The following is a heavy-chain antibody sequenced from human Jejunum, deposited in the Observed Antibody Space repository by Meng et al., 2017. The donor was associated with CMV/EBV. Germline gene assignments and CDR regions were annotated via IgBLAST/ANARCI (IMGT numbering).Heavy chain of an antibody. CDR3: ARDTAGALY. J-gene: IGHJ4*02. CDR2: IYYSGST. V-gene: IGHV4-39*07. Sequence: LACTVSTGSISRSGYYWNWLRQPPGKGLEWVGSIYYSGSTYYNPSLKGRIALSLDTSKNQFSLKLSSVTAADTAIYYCARDTAGALYWGQGTLVTVSS. CDR1: TGSISRSGYY. D-gene: IGHD2-8*02.